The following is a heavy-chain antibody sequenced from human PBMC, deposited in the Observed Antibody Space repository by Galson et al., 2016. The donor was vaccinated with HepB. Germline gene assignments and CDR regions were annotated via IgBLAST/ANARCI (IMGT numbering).Heavy chain of an antibody. D-gene: IGHD6-19*01. CDR1: GFTFSGYN. Sequence: SLRLSCAASGFTFSGYNMDWVRQAPGKGLEWVSYISGGSSAIYYADSVKGRFTISRDNSKNTLYLQMNSLKAEDTAVYYCARDEGYSNGWSYWGQGTLVTVSS. J-gene: IGHJ4*02. CDR3: ARDEGYSNGWSY. V-gene: IGHV3-48*01. CDR2: ISGGSSAI.